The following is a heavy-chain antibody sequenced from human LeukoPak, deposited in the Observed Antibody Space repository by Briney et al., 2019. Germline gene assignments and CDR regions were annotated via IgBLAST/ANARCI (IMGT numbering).Heavy chain of an antibody. CDR1: GGSFSGYH. V-gene: IGHV4-34*01. CDR3: ARGGAAAGTSDPFDL. Sequence: SSETLSLTCAVYGGSFSGYHWSWIRQPPGKGLEWIGEINHSGSTNYNPSLKSRVTISVDTSKNQFSLKLSSVTAADTAVYYCARGGAAAGTSDPFDLWGRGTLVTVSS. J-gene: IGHJ2*01. D-gene: IGHD6-13*01. CDR2: INHSGST.